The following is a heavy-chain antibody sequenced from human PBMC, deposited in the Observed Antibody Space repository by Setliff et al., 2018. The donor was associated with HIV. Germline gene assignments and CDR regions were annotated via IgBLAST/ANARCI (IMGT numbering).Heavy chain of an antibody. CDR3: ARQPYDSRSFGWFDP. J-gene: IGHJ5*02. D-gene: IGHD3-10*01. Sequence: SETLSLTCTVSGDSITSGSYYWGWIRQPPGKGLEWIGTIYYSGNMNYNPSLKSRATISLETSKMQFSLKLNSVSAADTAVYYCARQPYDSRSFGWFDPWGQGTLVTVS. V-gene: IGHV4-39*01. CDR1: GDSITSGSYY. CDR2: IYYSGNM.